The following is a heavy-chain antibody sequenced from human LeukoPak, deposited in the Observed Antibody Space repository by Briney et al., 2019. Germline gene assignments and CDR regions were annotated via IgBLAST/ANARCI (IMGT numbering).Heavy chain of an antibody. Sequence: VGSLRLSCAASGFTFSSYAMSWVRQAPGKGLEWVSSISGSGDITYYADSVKGRFTISRDNSENTLYLQMTSLRAEDTAVYYCAKDFTPVPLGVFDSWGQGALVTVSS. J-gene: IGHJ4*02. CDR2: ISGSGDIT. D-gene: IGHD2-8*01. CDR3: AKDFTPVPLGVFDS. CDR1: GFTFSSYA. V-gene: IGHV3-23*01.